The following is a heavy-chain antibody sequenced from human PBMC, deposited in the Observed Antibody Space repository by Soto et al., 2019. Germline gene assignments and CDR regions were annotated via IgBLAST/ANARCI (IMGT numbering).Heavy chain of an antibody. CDR2: INHSGST. D-gene: IGHD3-16*01. V-gene: IGHV4-34*01. J-gene: IGHJ6*02. Sequence: SETLSLTCAVYGGSFSGYYWSWIRQPPGKGLEWIGEINHSGSTNYNPSLKSRVTISVDTSKNQFSLKLSSVTAADTAVYYCARGHVSSRTTFFTYYYYYGMDVWGQGTTVTVSS. CDR1: GGSFSGYY. CDR3: ARGHVSSRTTFFTYYYYYGMDV.